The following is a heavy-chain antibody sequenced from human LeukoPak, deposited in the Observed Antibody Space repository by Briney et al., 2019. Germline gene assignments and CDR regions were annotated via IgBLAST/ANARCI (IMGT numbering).Heavy chain of an antibody. CDR2: ISAYYGNT. Sequence: ASVKVSCKASGYTFTSYGISWVRQAPGQGLEWMGWISAYYGNTNYAQKLQGRVTMTTDTSTSTAYMELRSLRSDDTAVYYCARVRTTHYYDSSGYSDYFDYWGQGTLVTVSS. CDR3: ARVRTTHYYDSSGYSDYFDY. CDR1: GYTFTSYG. J-gene: IGHJ4*02. V-gene: IGHV1-18*01. D-gene: IGHD3-22*01.